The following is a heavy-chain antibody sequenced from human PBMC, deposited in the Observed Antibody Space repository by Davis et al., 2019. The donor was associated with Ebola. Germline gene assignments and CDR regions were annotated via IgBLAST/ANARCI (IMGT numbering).Heavy chain of an antibody. CDR1: GFTFSNAW. CDR2: IKSKTDGGTT. CDR3: TTSTFGSSRTYYFDY. J-gene: IGHJ4*02. V-gene: IGHV3-15*01. D-gene: IGHD6-6*01. Sequence: GESLKISCAASGFTFSNAWMSWVRQAPGKGLEWVGRIKSKTDGGTTDYAAPVKGRFTISRDDSKNTLYLQMNSLKTEDTAVYYCTTSTFGSSRTYYFDYWGQGTLVTVSS.